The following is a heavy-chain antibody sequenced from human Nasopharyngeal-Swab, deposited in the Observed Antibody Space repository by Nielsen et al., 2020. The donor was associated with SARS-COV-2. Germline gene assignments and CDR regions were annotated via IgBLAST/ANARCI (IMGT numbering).Heavy chain of an antibody. CDR1: GFTFSNAW. J-gene: IGHJ4*02. Sequence: GESLRLSCAASGFTFSNAWMSWVRQAPGKGLEWVGRIKSKTDGGTTDYAAPVKGRFTISRDDSKNTLYLQMNSLKTEDTAVYYCTTDDVMITFGGVIVMDYWGQGTLVTVSS. V-gene: IGHV3-15*01. CDR2: IKSKTDGGTT. D-gene: IGHD3-16*02. CDR3: TTDDVMITFGGVIVMDY.